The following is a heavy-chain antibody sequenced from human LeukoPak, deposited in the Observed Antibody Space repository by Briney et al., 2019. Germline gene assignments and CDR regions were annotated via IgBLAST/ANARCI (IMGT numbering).Heavy chain of an antibody. J-gene: IGHJ4*02. CDR3: ARHEGVSGYSPLDY. CDR1: GGSISINY. V-gene: IGHV4-59*08. Sequence: SETLSLTCTVSGGSISINYWTWMRQPPGKGLEWIGYFYYSGSTTYNPSLKSRVTISVDTSKNQFSLKLSSVTAADTAIYYCARHEGVSGYSPLDYWGQGTLVTVSS. CDR2: FYYSGST. D-gene: IGHD3-22*01.